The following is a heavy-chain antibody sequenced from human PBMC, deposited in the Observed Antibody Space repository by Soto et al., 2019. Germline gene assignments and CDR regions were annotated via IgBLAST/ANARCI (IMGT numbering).Heavy chain of an antibody. J-gene: IGHJ4*02. CDR3: VRDLDGSGSYYTDY. D-gene: IGHD3-10*01. CDR1: GYTFSIYG. V-gene: IGHV1-18*01. Sequence: QIQLMQSGAEVKKPGASVKVSCKASGYTFSIYGINWVRQAPGQGLEWMGWTRPNNGNTKYAQNLQGRVTMTTDTSTSTAYMELRSLRPDDTAVYYCVRDLDGSGSYYTDYWGQGTLVTVSS. CDR2: TRPNNGNT.